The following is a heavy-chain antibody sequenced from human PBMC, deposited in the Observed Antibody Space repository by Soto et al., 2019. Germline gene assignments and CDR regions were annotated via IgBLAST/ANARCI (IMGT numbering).Heavy chain of an antibody. D-gene: IGHD4-17*01. CDR1: GGSFSGYY. V-gene: IGHV4-34*01. Sequence: QVQLQQWGAGLLKPSETLSLTCAVYGGSFSGYYWSWIRQPPRKGLEWIGEINHSGSTNYNPSLKSRVTISVDTSKNQFSLKLSSVTAADTAVYYCARDVGHDYGDNGGYWGQGTLVTVSS. CDR2: INHSGST. J-gene: IGHJ4*02. CDR3: ARDVGHDYGDNGGY.